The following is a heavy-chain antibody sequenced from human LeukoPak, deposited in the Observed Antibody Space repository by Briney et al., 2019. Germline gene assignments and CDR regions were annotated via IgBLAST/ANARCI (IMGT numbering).Heavy chain of an antibody. J-gene: IGHJ4*02. CDR2: INGGGSNT. V-gene: IGHV3-23*01. CDR3: AKSVVVITFRFDD. D-gene: IGHD2-15*01. Sequence: PGGSLRLSCAASGFPFNTYVMSWVRQAPGKGLEWVPAINGGGSNTYYADSVKGRFTISRDNSKNMVYLQMNNLRADDTAAYYCAKSVVVITFRFDDWGQGALVTVSS. CDR1: GFPFNTYV.